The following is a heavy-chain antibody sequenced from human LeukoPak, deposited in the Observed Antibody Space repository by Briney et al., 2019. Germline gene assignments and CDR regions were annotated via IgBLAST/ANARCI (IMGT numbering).Heavy chain of an antibody. J-gene: IGHJ5*02. D-gene: IGHD2-2*02. CDR3: ARVVVPAAISSFWFDP. CDR2: INPNSGGT. CDR1: GYTFTGYY. Sequence: ASVKVSCKASGYTFTGYYMHWVRQAPGQGLEWMGWINPNSGGTNYAQKFQGRVTMTRDTSISTAYMELSRLSSDDTAVYYCARVVVPAAISSFWFDPWGQGTLVTVSS. V-gene: IGHV1-2*02.